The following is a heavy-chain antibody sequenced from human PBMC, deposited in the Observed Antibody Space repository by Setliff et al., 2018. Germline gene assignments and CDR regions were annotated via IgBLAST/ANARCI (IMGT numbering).Heavy chain of an antibody. CDR3: SRDVYNFRTGLGGP. CDR1: GFTFSSLW. J-gene: IGHJ5*02. V-gene: IGHV3-7*01. Sequence: PGGSLRLSCAASGFTFSSLWMAWVRQAPGRGLEWVANINQDGSAQYYVDSVKGRFTISRDNAKNSLYLQMSSLRVEDTAVYFCSRDVYNFRTGLGGPSGQGTRVTVSS. CDR2: INQDGSAQ. D-gene: IGHD3-3*01.